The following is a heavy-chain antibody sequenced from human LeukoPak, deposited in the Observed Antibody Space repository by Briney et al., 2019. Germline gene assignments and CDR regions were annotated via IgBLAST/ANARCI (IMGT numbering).Heavy chain of an antibody. CDR2: INHSGST. J-gene: IGHJ4*02. D-gene: IGHD5-18*01. CDR1: GGSFGGYY. Sequence: PSETLSLTCAVYGGSFGGYYWSWIRQPPGKGLEWIGEINHSGSTNYNPSLKSRVTISVDTSKNQFSLKLSSVTAADTAVYYCASWTTKYSYANYWGQGTLVTVSS. V-gene: IGHV4-34*01. CDR3: ASWTTKYSYANY.